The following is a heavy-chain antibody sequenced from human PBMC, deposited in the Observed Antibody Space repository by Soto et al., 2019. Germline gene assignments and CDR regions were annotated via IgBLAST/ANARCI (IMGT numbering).Heavy chain of an antibody. Sequence: GGSLRLSCAASGFTVSSYCMHWVRPAPGKGLEWVAVIWYDGSNKYYADSVKGRLTISRDNSKNTLYLQMNSLRAEDTAVYYCARAYDILTGYLNYFDYWGQGTLVTVSS. CDR3: ARAYDILTGYLNYFDY. CDR2: IWYDGSNK. D-gene: IGHD3-9*01. V-gene: IGHV3-33*01. CDR1: GFTVSSYC. J-gene: IGHJ4*02.